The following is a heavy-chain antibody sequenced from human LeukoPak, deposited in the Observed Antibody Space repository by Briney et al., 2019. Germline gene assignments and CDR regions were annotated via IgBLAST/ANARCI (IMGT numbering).Heavy chain of an antibody. V-gene: IGHV1-69*06. J-gene: IGHJ4*02. CDR1: GGTFSSYA. CDR3: ARVPTGGMKGFDY. D-gene: IGHD4-17*01. CDR2: IIPIFGTA. Sequence: SVKVSCKASGGTFSSYAISWVRQAPGQGLEWMGGIIPIFGTANYAQKFQGRVAITADKSTSTAYMELSSLRSEDTAVYYCARVPTGGMKGFDYWGQGTLVTVSS.